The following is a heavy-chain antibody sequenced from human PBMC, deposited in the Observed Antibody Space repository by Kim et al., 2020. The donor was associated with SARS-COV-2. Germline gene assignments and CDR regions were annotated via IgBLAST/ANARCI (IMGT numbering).Heavy chain of an antibody. J-gene: IGHJ4*02. D-gene: IGHD3-10*01. CDR2: IWYDGSNK. CDR1: GFTFSSYG. V-gene: IGHV3-33*01. Sequence: GGSLRLSCAASGFTFSSYGMHWVRQAPGKGLEWVAVIWYDGSNKYYADSVKGRFTISRDNSKKTLYLQMNSLRAEDTAVYYCASNAGSGIYYLYYFDYWGQGTLVTVSS. CDR3: ASNAGSGIYYLYYFDY.